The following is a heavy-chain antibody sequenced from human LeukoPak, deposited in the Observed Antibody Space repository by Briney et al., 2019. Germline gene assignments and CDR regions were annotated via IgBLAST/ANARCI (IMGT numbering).Heavy chain of an antibody. CDR3: ARVKDYGDLYYFDY. Sequence: KPSETLSLTCTVSGGSISSYYWSWIRQPPGKGLEWIGYIYYSGSTNYNPSLKSRVTISVDTSKNQFSLKLSSVTAADTAVYYCARVKDYGDLYYFDYWGQGTLVTVSS. CDR1: GGSISSYY. D-gene: IGHD4-17*01. J-gene: IGHJ4*02. V-gene: IGHV4-59*01. CDR2: IYYSGST.